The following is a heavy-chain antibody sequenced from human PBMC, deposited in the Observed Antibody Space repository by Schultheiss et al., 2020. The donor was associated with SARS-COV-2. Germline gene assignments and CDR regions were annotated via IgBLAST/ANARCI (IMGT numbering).Heavy chain of an antibody. V-gene: IGHV3-33*01. CDR2: IWYDGSNK. J-gene: IGHJ3*02. CDR1: GFTFSSYG. CDR3: AREDSNDAFDI. Sequence: GGSLRLSCAASGFTFSSYGMHWVRQAPGKGLEWVAVIWYDGSNKYYADSVKGRFTISRDNAKNSLYLQMNSLRAEDTAVYYCAREDSNDAFDIWGQGTVVTVSS. D-gene: IGHD4-11*01.